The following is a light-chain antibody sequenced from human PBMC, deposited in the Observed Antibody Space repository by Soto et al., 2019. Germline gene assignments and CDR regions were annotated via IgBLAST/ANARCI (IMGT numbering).Light chain of an antibody. Sequence: AVVTQPPSASGTPGQRVTISCSGSSSNIGRDTVNWYQQLPGTAPKLLIYNNNQRPSGVPDRFSGSKSGTSASLAISGLQSEDEADYYCAVWDDSLTGWVFGGGTKLTVL. CDR1: SSNIGRDT. J-gene: IGLJ3*02. CDR3: AVWDDSLTGWV. CDR2: NNN. V-gene: IGLV1-44*01.